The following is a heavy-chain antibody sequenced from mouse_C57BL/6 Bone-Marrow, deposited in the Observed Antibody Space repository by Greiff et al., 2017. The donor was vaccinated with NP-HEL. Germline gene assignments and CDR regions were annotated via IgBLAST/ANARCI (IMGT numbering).Heavy chain of an antibody. CDR3: ARMSLFYYGNYPFAY. D-gene: IGHD2-1*01. CDR1: GFSLTSYA. V-gene: IGHV2-9-1*01. CDR2: IWTGGGT. J-gene: IGHJ3*01. Sequence: VMLVESGPGLVAPSQSLSITCTVSGFSLTSYAISWVRQPPGKGLEWLGVIWTGGGTNYNSALKSRLSISKDNSKSQVFLKMNSLQTDDTARYYCARMSLFYYGNYPFAYWGQGTLVTVSA.